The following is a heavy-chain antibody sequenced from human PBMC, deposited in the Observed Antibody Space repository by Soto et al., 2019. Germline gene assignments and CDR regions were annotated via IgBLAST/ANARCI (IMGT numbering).Heavy chain of an antibody. CDR1: GFTFSTYG. V-gene: IGHV3-23*01. J-gene: IGHJ4*02. D-gene: IGHD6-13*01. CDR2: ISGSGGST. CDR3: ARRGTNSWYEFFDY. Sequence: PGGSLRLSCAASGFTFSTYGMSWVRQAPGKGLEWVSGISGSGGSTHHADSVTGRFTISRDNSKNTLYLQMNSLGVEDTAVYYCARRGTNSWYEFFDYWGQGALVTVSS.